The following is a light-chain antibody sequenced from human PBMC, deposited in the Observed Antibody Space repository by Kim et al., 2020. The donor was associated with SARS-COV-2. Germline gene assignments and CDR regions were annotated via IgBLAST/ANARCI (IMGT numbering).Light chain of an antibody. Sequence: SYELTQPPSVSVSPGQTARITCSGEALPKKYAYWYQQKSGQAPVLVIYEDRKRPSGIPERFSASSSGTMATLTISGAQVEDEGYYHCYSTDFSGNHRVFGGGTQLTVL. J-gene: IGLJ3*02. CDR3: YSTDFSGNHRV. CDR2: EDR. V-gene: IGLV3-10*01. CDR1: ALPKKY.